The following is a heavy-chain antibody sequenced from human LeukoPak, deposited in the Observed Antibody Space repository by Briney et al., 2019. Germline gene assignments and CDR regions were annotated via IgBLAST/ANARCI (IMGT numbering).Heavy chain of an antibody. V-gene: IGHV4-39*01. J-gene: IGHJ5*02. CDR3: ARREGGFDP. CDR1: GGSISSSSYY. Sequence: SETLSLTCTVSGGSISSSSYYWGWIRQPPGKGLEWIGSIYYSGSTYYNPSLKSRVTISVDTSKNQFSLKLSSVTAADTAVYYCARREGGFDPWGQGTLVTVPS. CDR2: IYYSGST.